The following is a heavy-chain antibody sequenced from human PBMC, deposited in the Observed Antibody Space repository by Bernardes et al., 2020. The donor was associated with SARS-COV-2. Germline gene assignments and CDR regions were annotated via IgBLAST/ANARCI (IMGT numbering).Heavy chain of an antibody. CDR1: GGSISSYY. J-gene: IGHJ6*02. Sequence: SETLSLTCTVSGGSISSYYWSWIRQPPGKGLEWIGYIYYSGSTNYNPSLKSRVTISVDTSKNQFSLKLSSLTAADTAVYYCARQDIGAIFGVVITTAGMDVWGQGTTVTVSS. V-gene: IGHV4-59*08. D-gene: IGHD3-3*01. CDR3: ARQDIGAIFGVVITTAGMDV. CDR2: IYYSGST.